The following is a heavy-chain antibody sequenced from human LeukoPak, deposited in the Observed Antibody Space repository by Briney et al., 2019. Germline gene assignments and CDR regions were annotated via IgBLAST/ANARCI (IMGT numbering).Heavy chain of an antibody. CDR2: IFQGGGEI. J-gene: IGHJ4*02. D-gene: IGHD5-18*01. CDR3: ATYRQVLLPFES. Sequence: GGSLRLSCAASGFTFSSFAMIWVRQPPGKGLEWVSSIFQGGGEIHYADSVRGRFTVSRDNSKSTLFLQMNSLRAEDTAIYYCATYRQVLLPFESWGQGTLVTVSS. V-gene: IGHV3-23*01. CDR1: GFTFSSFA.